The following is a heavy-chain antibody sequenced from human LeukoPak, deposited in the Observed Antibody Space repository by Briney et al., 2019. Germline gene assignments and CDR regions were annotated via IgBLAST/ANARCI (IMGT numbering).Heavy chain of an antibody. J-gene: IGHJ4*02. V-gene: IGHV4-61*02. CDR3: ARERADFHFWSGYYDY. CDR2: IYTSGSA. CDR1: SGSISSGSYY. Sequence: SETLSLTCTVSSGSISSGSYYWSWIRQPAGKGLEWIRRIYTSGSANYNPSLKSRVTISVDTSKNQFSLKLSSVTAADTAVYYCARERADFHFWSGYYDYWAQGTQVTVSS. D-gene: IGHD3-3*02.